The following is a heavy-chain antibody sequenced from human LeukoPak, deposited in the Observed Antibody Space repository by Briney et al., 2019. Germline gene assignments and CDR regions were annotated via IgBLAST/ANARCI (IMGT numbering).Heavy chain of an antibody. CDR2: IHASGST. J-gene: IGHJ5*02. D-gene: IGHD6-19*01. Sequence: PSETLSLTCTVSNGSISSYYWSWIRQPAGKGLEWIGRIHASGSTNYNPSLKSRVTMSVDTPKNQFSLKLSSVTAADTAIYFRARSDRAVAGAWGWFDPWGQGTLVTVSS. CDR1: NGSISSYY. V-gene: IGHV4-4*07. CDR3: ARSDRAVAGAWGWFDP.